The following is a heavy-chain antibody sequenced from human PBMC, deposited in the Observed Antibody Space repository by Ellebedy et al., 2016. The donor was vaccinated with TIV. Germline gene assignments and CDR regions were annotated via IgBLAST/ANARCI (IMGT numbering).Heavy chain of an antibody. CDR2: IYYSGST. CDR3: ARGLWWELRTFDY. V-gene: IGHV4-39*01. D-gene: IGHD1-26*01. Sequence: SETLSLTXTVSGGSISSSSYYWGWIRQPPGKGLEWIGSIYYSGSTYYNPSLKSRVTISVDTSKNQFSLKLSSVTAADTAVYYCARGLWWELRTFDYWGQGTLVTVSS. CDR1: GGSISSSSYY. J-gene: IGHJ4*02.